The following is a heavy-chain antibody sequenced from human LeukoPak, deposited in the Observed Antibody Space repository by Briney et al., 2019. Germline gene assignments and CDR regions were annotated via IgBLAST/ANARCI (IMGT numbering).Heavy chain of an antibody. J-gene: IGHJ4*02. CDR1: GYTLTELS. CDR3: ATGHYDDSSGYYRSYYFDY. V-gene: IGHV1-24*01. Sequence: ASVKVSCKVSGYTLTELSMHWVRQAPGKGLEWMGGFDPEDGETSYAQKFQGRVTMTEDTSTDTAYMELSSLRSEDTAVYYCATGHYDDSSGYYRSYYFDYWGQGTLVTVSS. CDR2: FDPEDGET. D-gene: IGHD3-22*01.